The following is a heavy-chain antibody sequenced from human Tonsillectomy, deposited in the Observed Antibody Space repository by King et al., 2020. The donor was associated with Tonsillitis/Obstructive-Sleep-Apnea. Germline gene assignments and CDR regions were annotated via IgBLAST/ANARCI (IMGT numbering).Heavy chain of an antibody. D-gene: IGHD6-6*01. V-gene: IGHV3-48*02. Sequence: VQLVESGGGLVQPGGSLRLSCAASGFTFSSYSMNWVRQAPGKGLEWVSYISSSSSTIYYADSVKGRFTISRDNAKNSLYLQMNSLRDEDTALYYCARSSIAARVYYYYMDVWGKGTTVTVSS. CDR3: ARSSIAARVYYYYMDV. CDR2: ISSSSSTI. CDR1: GFTFSSYS. J-gene: IGHJ6*03.